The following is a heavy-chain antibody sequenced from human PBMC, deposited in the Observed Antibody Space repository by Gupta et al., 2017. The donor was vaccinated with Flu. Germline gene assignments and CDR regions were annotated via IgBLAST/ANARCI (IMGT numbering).Heavy chain of an antibody. D-gene: IGHD5-12*01. CDR3: ARKRGGEYGGDDYAFDD. Sequence: QVQLVESGGGVVQPGKSLRLSCAASGFTFSGFGIHWVRQAPGKGLEWLAVIWYDANNKYYTDSVKSRFTISRDNSKSTLFLQMNSLRAEDSAVYYCARKRGGEYGGDDYAFDDGGQGTPVTVSS. J-gene: IGHJ4*02. V-gene: IGHV3-33*01. CDR2: IWYDANNK. CDR1: GFTFSGFG.